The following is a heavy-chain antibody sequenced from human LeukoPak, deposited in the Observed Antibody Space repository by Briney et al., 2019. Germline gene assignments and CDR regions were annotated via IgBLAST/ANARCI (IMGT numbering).Heavy chain of an antibody. D-gene: IGHD3-22*01. CDR3: ARSLSPHPNNYYDSSGYEGDY. Sequence: ASVKVSCKASGYTFTGYYMHWVRPAPGQGLEWMGRINPNSGGTNYAQKFQGRVTMTRDTSISTAYMELSRLRSDDTAVYYCARSLSPHPNNYYDSSGYEGDYWGQGTLVTVSS. J-gene: IGHJ4*02. V-gene: IGHV1-2*06. CDR2: INPNSGGT. CDR1: GYTFTGYY.